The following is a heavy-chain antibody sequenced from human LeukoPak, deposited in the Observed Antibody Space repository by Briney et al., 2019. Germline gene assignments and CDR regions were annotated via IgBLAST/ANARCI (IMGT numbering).Heavy chain of an antibody. J-gene: IGHJ6*03. Sequence: PSETLSLTCTVSGGSISSGSDYWSWIRQPAGNGLEWFGRIYTRGSTNSNPPLKSRVTISVDTSKNQFSLKLSSVTAADTAVYYCARDEEFYYYMDVWGKGTTVTVSS. CDR2: IYTRGST. V-gene: IGHV4-61*02. CDR3: ARDEEFYYYMDV. CDR1: GGSISSGSDY.